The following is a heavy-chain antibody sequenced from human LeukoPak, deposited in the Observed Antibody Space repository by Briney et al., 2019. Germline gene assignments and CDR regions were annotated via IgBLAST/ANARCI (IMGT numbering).Heavy chain of an antibody. D-gene: IGHD1-26*01. CDR3: AKAGEPKWELLISAFDI. CDR1: GFTFDDYA. J-gene: IGHJ3*02. CDR2: ICWNSGSI. Sequence: GGSLRLSCAASGFTFDDYAMLWVRQAPGKGLEGVSGICWNSGSIGYADSVKGRFTISRDNAKNSLYLQMNSLRAEDMALYYCAKAGEPKWELLISAFDIGGQGTMVTVPS. V-gene: IGHV3-9*03.